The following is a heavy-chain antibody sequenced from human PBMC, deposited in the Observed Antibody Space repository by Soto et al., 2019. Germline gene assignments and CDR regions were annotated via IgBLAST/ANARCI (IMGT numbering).Heavy chain of an antibody. D-gene: IGHD3-22*01. CDR3: ARGISVIVGVQGDAPDKSSFDY. J-gene: IGHJ4*02. Sequence: QVQLQQWGAGLLKPSETLSLTCAVYVGSFSGHYWSWIRQPPGKGLEWIGEINHTGSTNQNPSPKSRESISVDTSKIQFSLKLRSVTAADTAVYYCARGISVIVGVQGDAPDKSSFDYWSQGTLVTVSS. CDR1: VGSFSGHY. V-gene: IGHV4-34*01. CDR2: INHTGST.